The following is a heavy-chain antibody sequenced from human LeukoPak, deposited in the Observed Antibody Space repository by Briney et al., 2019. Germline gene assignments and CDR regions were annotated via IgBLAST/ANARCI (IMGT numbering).Heavy chain of an antibody. CDR3: ARDSSTYSSSWYVLDY. CDR2: ISAYNGNT. V-gene: IGHV1-18*01. CDR1: GYTFTSYG. Sequence: GASVKVSCKASGYTFTSYGISWVRQAPGQGLEWMGWISAYNGNTNYAQKLQGRVTMTTDTSTSTAYMELGSLRSDDTAVYYCARDSSTYSSSWYVLDYWGQGTLVTVSS. J-gene: IGHJ4*02. D-gene: IGHD6-13*01.